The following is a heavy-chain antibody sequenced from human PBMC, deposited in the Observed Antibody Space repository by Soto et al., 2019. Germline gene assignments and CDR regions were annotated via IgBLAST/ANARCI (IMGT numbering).Heavy chain of an antibody. CDR3: ARGVVATTAFSYFDY. V-gene: IGHV3-74*01. J-gene: IGHJ4*02. D-gene: IGHD5-12*01. Sequence: PGGSLRLSCAASGFTFRSYWMHWVRQAPGKGLVWVSRINSDGSSTSYAASVKGRFTISRDNAKNTLYLQMNSLRAEDTAVYYCARGVVATTAFSYFDYWGQGPLVTVSS. CDR2: INSDGSST. CDR1: GFTFRSYW.